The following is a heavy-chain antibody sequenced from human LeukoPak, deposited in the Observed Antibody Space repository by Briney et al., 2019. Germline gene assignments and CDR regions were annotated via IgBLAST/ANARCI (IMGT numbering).Heavy chain of an antibody. D-gene: IGHD5-12*01. V-gene: IGHV1-3*01. CDR2: INAGNGNT. CDR3: AADRLDIVAVEGIY. J-gene: IGHJ4*02. CDR1: GYTFTSYA. Sequence: ASVKVSCKASGYTFTSYAMHWVRQAPGQRLEWMGWINAGNGNTKYSQKFQGRVTITRDMSTSTAYMELSSLRSEDTAVYYCAADRLDIVAVEGIYWGQGTLVAVSS.